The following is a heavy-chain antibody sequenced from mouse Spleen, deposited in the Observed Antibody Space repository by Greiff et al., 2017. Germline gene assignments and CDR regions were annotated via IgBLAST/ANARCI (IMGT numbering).Heavy chain of an antibody. CDR3: ARYSTYYYGSSFYAMDY. D-gene: IGHD1-1*01. J-gene: IGHJ4*01. CDR2: INPNNGGT. CDR1: GYTFTDYN. V-gene: IGHV1-18*01. Sequence: VQLQQSGPELVKPGASVKIPCKASGYTFTDYNMDWVKQSHGKSLEWIGDINPNNGGTIYNQKFKGKATLTVDKSSSTAYMELRSLTSEDTAVYYCARYSTYYYGSSFYAMDYWGQGTSVTVSS.